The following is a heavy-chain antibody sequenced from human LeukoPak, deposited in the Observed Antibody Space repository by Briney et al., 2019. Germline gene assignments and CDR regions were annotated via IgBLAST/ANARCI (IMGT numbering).Heavy chain of an antibody. CDR3: ARDFIAVAGTNYFDY. D-gene: IGHD6-19*01. CDR2: INPSGGST. CDR1: GYTFTSYY. V-gene: IGHV1-46*01. Sequence: GASVKVSCKASGYTFTSYYMHRVRQAPGQGLEWMGIINPSGGSTSYAQKFQGRVTMTRDTSTSTVYMELSSLRSEDTAVYYCARDFIAVAGTNYFDYWGQGTLVTVSS. J-gene: IGHJ4*02.